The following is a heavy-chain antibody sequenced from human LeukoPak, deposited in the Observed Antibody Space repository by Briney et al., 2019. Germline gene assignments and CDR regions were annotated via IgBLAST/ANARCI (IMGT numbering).Heavy chain of an antibody. D-gene: IGHD4-11*01. CDR1: GFTFSDYN. CDR3: AREGSYSNYVDY. V-gene: IGHV3-48*01. Sequence: GGSLRLSCAASGFTFSDYNMDWVRQAPGKGLEWGSFISSGGSIVYYADSVKGRFTISRDSAKNSLYLQMTSLRAEDTAVYYCAREGSYSNYVDYWGQGTLVTVSS. J-gene: IGHJ4*02. CDR2: ISSGGSIV.